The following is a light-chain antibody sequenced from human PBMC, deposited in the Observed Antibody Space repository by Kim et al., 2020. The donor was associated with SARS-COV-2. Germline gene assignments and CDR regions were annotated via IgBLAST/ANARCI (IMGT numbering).Light chain of an antibody. J-gene: IGKJ1*01. CDR1: QSVSSH. Sequence: ATLASSPGERATLSCRASQSVSSHLAWYQQKPGQAPRPLIYDASNRATDIPARFSGSGSGTDFTLTISSIEPEDFAVYYCQYSKTFGQGTKVDIK. CDR2: DAS. V-gene: IGKV3-11*01. CDR3: QYSKT.